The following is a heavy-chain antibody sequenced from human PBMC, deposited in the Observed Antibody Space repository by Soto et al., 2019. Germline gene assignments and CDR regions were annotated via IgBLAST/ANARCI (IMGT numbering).Heavy chain of an antibody. Sequence: PSETLSLTCSVSGGSISSGDYYWSWIRQPPGKGLEWIGYIYYTGSTYYNPSLKSRLSLSVDTSKNQFSLRLSSVTAADTAMYYCARIIGYCRNNDCSWTFDIWGQGTLVTVSS. CDR1: GGSISSGDYY. CDR3: ARIIGYCRNNDCSWTFDI. V-gene: IGHV4-30-4*01. D-gene: IGHD2-2*03. CDR2: IYYTGST. J-gene: IGHJ4*02.